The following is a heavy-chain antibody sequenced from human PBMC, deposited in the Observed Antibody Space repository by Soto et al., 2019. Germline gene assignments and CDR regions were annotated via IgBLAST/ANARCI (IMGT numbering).Heavy chain of an antibody. CDR3: ARIQDYVWGSYPSDV. CDR1: GFALNYARLG. CDR2: IFSNDEK. D-gene: IGHD3-16*02. J-gene: IGHJ1*01. Sequence: SRPTLVNHTPALTLTYTFSGFALNYARLGVSWICQPPGRALEWLAHIFSNDEKSYSTSLYNRLTISKDTSKSQVVLTMTNMGPVDPATSFCARIQDYVWGSYPSDVWVQGSLVTVSS. V-gene: IGHV2-26*01.